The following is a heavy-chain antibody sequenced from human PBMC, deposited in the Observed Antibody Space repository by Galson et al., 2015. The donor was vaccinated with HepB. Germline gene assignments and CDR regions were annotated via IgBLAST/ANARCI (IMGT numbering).Heavy chain of an antibody. Sequence: SLRLSCAASGVTFSNYGFHWVRQAPGKGLEWVTVISYDGRNKHYADSVKGRFTISRDNSKNMVCLQMNSLRAEDTALYYCAKDPYLYHALAGNMAGFDYWGRGTLVTVSS. D-gene: IGHD6-19*01. J-gene: IGHJ2*01. CDR1: GVTFSNYG. CDR2: ISYDGRNK. CDR3: AKDPYLYHALAGNMAGFDY. V-gene: IGHV3-30*18.